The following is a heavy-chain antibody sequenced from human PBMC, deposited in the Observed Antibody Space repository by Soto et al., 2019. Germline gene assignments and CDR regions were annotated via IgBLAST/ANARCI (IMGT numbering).Heavy chain of an antibody. CDR3: ARGIYVGSSGYYLDY. Sequence: SETLSLTCTVSGGSIRSSTYYWGWIRQPPGKGLEWIVSRYDDGSTFYNPSLKSRVTISVDTSKNQFSLKLTSVTAADTALYYCARGIYVGSSGYYLDYWGQGILVTVSS. J-gene: IGHJ4*02. D-gene: IGHD3-22*01. CDR2: RYDDGST. V-gene: IGHV4-39*01. CDR1: GGSIRSSTYY.